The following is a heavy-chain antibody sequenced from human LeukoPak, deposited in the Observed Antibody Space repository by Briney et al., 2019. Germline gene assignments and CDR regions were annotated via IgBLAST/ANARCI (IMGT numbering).Heavy chain of an antibody. CDR3: AKPRDGYKGAFAI. CDR1: GCTFSSYG. J-gene: IGHJ3*02. Sequence: GGSLRLSCAAAGCTFSSYGMHWVRQAPGKGLEWVAFIRYDGSNKYYADSVKGRFTISRDNSKNTLYLQMNSLTAEDTAVYYCAKPRDGYKGAFAIWGQGTMVTVSS. V-gene: IGHV3-30*02. D-gene: IGHD5-24*01. CDR2: IRYDGSNK.